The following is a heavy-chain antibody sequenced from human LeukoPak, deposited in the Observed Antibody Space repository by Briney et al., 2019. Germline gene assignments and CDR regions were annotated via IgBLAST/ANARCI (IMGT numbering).Heavy chain of an antibody. V-gene: IGHV3-23*01. CDR1: GFTFSSYG. CDR2: ISGSGGST. J-gene: IGHJ4*02. Sequence: GGSLRLSCAASGFTFSSYGMSWVRQAPGKGLEWVSAISGSGGSTYYADSVKGRFTISRDNANSSLFLQMNSLRAEDTALYYCAGDRGSNNYFDHWGQGTLVTVSS. CDR3: AGDRGSNNYFDH. D-gene: IGHD2-2*01.